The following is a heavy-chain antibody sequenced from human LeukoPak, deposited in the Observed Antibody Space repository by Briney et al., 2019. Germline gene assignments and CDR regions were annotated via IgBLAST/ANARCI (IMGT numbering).Heavy chain of an antibody. CDR1: GGSISSSNW. D-gene: IGHD6-13*01. CDR3: ARRPVGYSSSWRTFLRAFDI. V-gene: IGHV4-4*02. Sequence: PSGTLSLTCAVSGGSISSSNWWSWVRQPPGKGLEWIGEIYHSGSTNYNPSLKSRVTISVDKSKNQFSLKLSSVTAADTAVYYCARRPVGYSSSWRTFLRAFDIWGQGTMVTVSS. CDR2: IYHSGST. J-gene: IGHJ3*02.